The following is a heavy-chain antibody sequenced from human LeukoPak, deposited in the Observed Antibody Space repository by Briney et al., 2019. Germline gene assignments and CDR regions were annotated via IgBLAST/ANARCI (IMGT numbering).Heavy chain of an antibody. D-gene: IGHD7-27*01. J-gene: IGHJ4*02. Sequence: GGSLRLSCAASGFTFSTYGMHWVRQAPGKGLEWVAIIWYDGSNNYYADSVKGRFTISRDNSKNTLYLQVNSLRAEDTAVYYCARDLGKSRYFDYWGQGTLVIVSS. V-gene: IGHV3-33*01. CDR3: ARDLGKSRYFDY. CDR1: GFTFSTYG. CDR2: IWYDGSNN.